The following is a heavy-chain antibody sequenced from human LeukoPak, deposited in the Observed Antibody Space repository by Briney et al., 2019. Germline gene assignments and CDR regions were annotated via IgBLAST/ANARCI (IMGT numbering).Heavy chain of an antibody. D-gene: IGHD6-13*01. J-gene: IGHJ6*03. CDR1: GGSISSYY. V-gene: IGHV4-34*01. CDR2: INHSGST. Sequence: SETLSLTCSVSGGSISSYYWSWVRQPPGKGLEWIGEINHSGSTNYNPSLKSRVTISVDTSKNQFSLKLSSVTAADTAVYYCARGGTRIAAAGWRYYYYYMDVWGKGTTVTVSS. CDR3: ARGGTRIAAAGWRYYYYYMDV.